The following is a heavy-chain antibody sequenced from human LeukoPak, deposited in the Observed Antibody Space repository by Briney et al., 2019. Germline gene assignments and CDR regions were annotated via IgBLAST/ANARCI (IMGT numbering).Heavy chain of an antibody. Sequence: GGSLRLSCAASGFTFSSYSMNWVRQAPGKGLGWVSSISSSSSYIYYADSVKGRFTISRDNAKNSLYLQMNSLRAEDTAVYYCARGGSGLGRLGFDPWGQGTLVTVSS. J-gene: IGHJ5*02. CDR3: ARGGSGLGRLGFDP. CDR1: GFTFSSYS. D-gene: IGHD4-17*01. CDR2: ISSSSSYI. V-gene: IGHV3-21*01.